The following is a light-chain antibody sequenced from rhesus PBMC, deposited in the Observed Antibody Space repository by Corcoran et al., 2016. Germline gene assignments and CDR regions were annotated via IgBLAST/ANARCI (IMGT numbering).Light chain of an antibody. CDR1: ENVNNY. J-gene: IGKJ4*01. Sequence: DIQMTQSPSSLSASVGDRVTITCRASENVNNYLNWYQQKPGKAPKLLIYKASTLQSGVPSRCSGSGSVTDYTLPIRSLQPEDVATYYCQHGYGTPLTFCGWTKVELK. CDR3: QHGYGTPLT. V-gene: IGKV1-74*01. CDR2: KAS.